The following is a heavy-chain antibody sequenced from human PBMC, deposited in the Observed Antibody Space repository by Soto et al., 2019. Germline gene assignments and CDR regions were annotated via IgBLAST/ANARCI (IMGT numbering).Heavy chain of an antibody. CDR1: GFTFRNYA. CDR2: ISVSGGST. Sequence: QPGGSLRLSCAASGFTFRNYAMNWVRQAPGEGLEWVSGISVSGGSTYYADSVKGRFTVSRDNSKNTVFLQMNSLRAEDTAVYFCAKGMYYYDSSGYRLFDYWGQGTLVTVSS. D-gene: IGHD3-22*01. CDR3: AKGMYYYDSSGYRLFDY. V-gene: IGHV3-23*01. J-gene: IGHJ4*02.